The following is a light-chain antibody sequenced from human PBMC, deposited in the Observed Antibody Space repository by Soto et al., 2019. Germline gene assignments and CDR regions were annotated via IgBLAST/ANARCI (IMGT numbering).Light chain of an antibody. J-gene: IGKJ1*01. CDR2: DAS. CDR3: QQRSNWPPMT. V-gene: IGKV3-11*01. CDR1: QSVSSY. Sequence: IVMTQSPATLSVSPGERATLSCRASQSVSSYLAWYQQKPGQAPRLLIYDASNRATGIPARFSGSGSGTDFTLTISSLEPEDFAVYYCQQRSNWPPMTFGQGTKVDIK.